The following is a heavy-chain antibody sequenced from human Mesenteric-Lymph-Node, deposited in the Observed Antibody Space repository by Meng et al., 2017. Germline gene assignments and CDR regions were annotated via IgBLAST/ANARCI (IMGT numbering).Heavy chain of an antibody. Sequence: KVSCKGPEYTFASLYIGWVRQTPGKGLEWMGLIYPGDSDIRYNPSFEGQITISRDNAKNSLYLQMNSLRAEDTALYYCARARSVRGTGIVGATVSADAFDIWGQGTMVTVSS. CDR2: IYPGDSDI. CDR3: ARARSVRGTGIVGATVSADAFDI. D-gene: IGHD1-26*01. J-gene: IGHJ3*02. V-gene: IGHV5-51*01. CDR1: EYTFASLY.